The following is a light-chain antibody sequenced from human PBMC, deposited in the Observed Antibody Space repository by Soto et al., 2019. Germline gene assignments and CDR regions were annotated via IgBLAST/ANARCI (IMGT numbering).Light chain of an antibody. J-gene: IGKJ2*01. Sequence: DIQMTQSPSTLSASVGDRVTITCRASQSISSWLAWYQQKPEKAPKVLIHKASDLENGVPSRFSGSGSGTEFTLTISSLQPDDLGTYYCQQYKHYSEATFGQGTKLEIK. CDR2: KAS. CDR3: QQYKHYSEAT. V-gene: IGKV1-5*03. CDR1: QSISSW.